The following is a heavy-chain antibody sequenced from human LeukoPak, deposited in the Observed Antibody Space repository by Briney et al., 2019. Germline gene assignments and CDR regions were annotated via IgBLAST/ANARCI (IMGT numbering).Heavy chain of an antibody. V-gene: IGHV3-23*01. D-gene: IGHD3-16*01. J-gene: IGHJ5*02. CDR2: IGGRGGCT. CDR1: GFRFSDFT. CDR3: GKEGGA. Sequence: GGSLRLSCAASGFRFSDFTMTWVRQAPGKGPEWVSAIGGRGGCTYYADSLGGRFTISRDNSKDMVYLQMNSLKVEDTATYYCGKEGGAWGQGTKVTVSS.